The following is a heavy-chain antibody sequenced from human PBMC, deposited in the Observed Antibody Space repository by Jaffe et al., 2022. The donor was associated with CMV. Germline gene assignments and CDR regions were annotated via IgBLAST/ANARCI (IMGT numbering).Heavy chain of an antibody. J-gene: IGHJ4*02. CDR2: ISRAGTTI. V-gene: IGHV3-48*03. CDR3: ARYYGGLDY. Sequence: EVQLVESGGGLVQPGGSLRLSCTASTASKGTFNNYEINWVRQGPGKGPEWISFISRAGTTILYADSVKGRFTISRDAAENSVSLQMNSLRVEDTAVYYCARYYGGLDYWGQGTLVTVSS. CDR1: TASKGTFNNYE. D-gene: IGHD4-17*01.